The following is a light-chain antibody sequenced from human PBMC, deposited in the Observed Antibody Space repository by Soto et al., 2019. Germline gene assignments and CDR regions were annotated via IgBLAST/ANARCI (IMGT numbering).Light chain of an antibody. J-gene: IGKJ4*01. V-gene: IGKV3-11*01. CDR1: QSVSSY. Sequence: EIVLTQSPATLSLSPGERATLSCRASQSVSSYLAWYQQKPGQAPRLLIYDASNRATGIPARFSGSXSGTXXTXXISSLEPEDFAVYYCQQRSNWPPALTFGGGTKVEIK. CDR3: QQRSNWPPALT. CDR2: DAS.